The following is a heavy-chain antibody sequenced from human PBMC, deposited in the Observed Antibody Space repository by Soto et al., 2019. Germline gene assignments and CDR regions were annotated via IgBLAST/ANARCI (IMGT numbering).Heavy chain of an antibody. CDR2: ISHSGST. CDR3: AREYTYGSNFFDC. V-gene: IGHV4-31*03. CDR1: GGSISSSAYY. D-gene: IGHD5-18*01. J-gene: IGHJ4*02. Sequence: QVQLQESGPELVKPSQTLSLTCTVSGGSISSSAYYWSWIRQHPGKGREWIGYISHSGSTYYNPSLKIRVIISVDPTKNQCSLSLTSVAAADTAVYYCAREYTYGSNFFDCWGQGAPVTVSS.